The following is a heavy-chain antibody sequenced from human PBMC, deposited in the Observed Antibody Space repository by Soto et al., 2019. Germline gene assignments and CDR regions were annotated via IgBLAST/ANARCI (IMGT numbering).Heavy chain of an antibody. Sequence: SETLSLTCGVSGYSISSGYYWGWVRQPPGKGLEWIGHIYRGGITYYNPSLKSRATISADTSKNQFSLKLSSVTAADTAVYYCARDLGLAVIENVIKYNGMDVWGQGTTVTVSS. CDR3: ARDLGLAVIENVIKYNGMDV. CDR2: IYRGGIT. CDR1: GYSISSGYY. J-gene: IGHJ6*02. V-gene: IGHV4-38-2*02. D-gene: IGHD3-10*01.